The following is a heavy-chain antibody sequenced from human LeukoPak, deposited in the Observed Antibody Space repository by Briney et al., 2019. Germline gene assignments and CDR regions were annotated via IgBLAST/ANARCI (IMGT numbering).Heavy chain of an antibody. V-gene: IGHV4-39*07. CDR3: ARVYDSSGYLYYFDY. CDR1: GGSISSSSYY. CDR2: IYYSGST. D-gene: IGHD3-22*01. Sequence: SETLSLTCTVSGGSISSSSYYWGWIRQPPGKGLEWIGSIYYSGSTYYNPSLKSRVTISVDTSKNQFSLKLSSVTAADTAVYYCARVYDSSGYLYYFDYWGQGTLVTVCS. J-gene: IGHJ4*02.